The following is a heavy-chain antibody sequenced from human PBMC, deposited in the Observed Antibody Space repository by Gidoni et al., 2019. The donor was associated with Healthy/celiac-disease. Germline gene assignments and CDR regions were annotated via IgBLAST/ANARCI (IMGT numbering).Heavy chain of an antibody. Sequence: QVQLVQSGAEVKKPGASVKVSCKASGYTFTSYYMHWVRQAPGQGLEWMGIINPSGGSTSYAQKFQGRVTMTRDTSTSTVYMELSSLRSEDTAVYYCARGRVNSNYYDSSGYYQRWGQGTLVTVSS. J-gene: IGHJ4*02. CDR1: GYTFTSYY. CDR3: ARGRVNSNYYDSSGYYQR. D-gene: IGHD3-22*01. CDR2: INPSGGST. V-gene: IGHV1-46*01.